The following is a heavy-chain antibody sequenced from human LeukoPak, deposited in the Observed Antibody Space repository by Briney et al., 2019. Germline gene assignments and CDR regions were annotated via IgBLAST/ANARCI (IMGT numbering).Heavy chain of an antibody. J-gene: IGHJ4*02. D-gene: IGHD3-22*01. V-gene: IGHV4-34*01. CDR3: ARGEITMIVV. Sequence: PSETLSLTCAVYGGSFSGYYWSWIRQPPGKGLEWIGEINHSGSTNYNPSLKSRVTISVDKSKNQFSLKLSSVTAADTAVYYCARGEITMIVVWGQGTLVTVSS. CDR1: GGSFSGYY. CDR2: INHSGST.